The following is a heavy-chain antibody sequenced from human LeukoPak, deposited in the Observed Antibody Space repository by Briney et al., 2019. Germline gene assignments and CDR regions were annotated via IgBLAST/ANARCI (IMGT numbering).Heavy chain of an antibody. CDR2: INPNSGGT. CDR3: AAYYYDILTGVDAFDI. V-gene: IGHV1-2*02. CDR1: GYTFTGYY. J-gene: IGHJ3*02. Sequence: ASVKVSCKASGYTFTGYYMHWVRQAPRQGLEWMGWINPNSGGTNYAQKFQGRATMTRDTSISTAYMELSRLRSDDTAVYYCAAYYYDILTGVDAFDIWGQGTMVTVSS. D-gene: IGHD3-9*01.